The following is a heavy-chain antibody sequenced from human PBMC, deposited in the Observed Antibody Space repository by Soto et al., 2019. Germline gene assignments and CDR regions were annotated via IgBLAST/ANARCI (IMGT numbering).Heavy chain of an antibody. Sequence: GGSLRLSCAASGFTFSSYGMHWVRQAPGKGLEWVAVIWYDGSNKYYADSVKGRFTISRDNSKNTLYLQMNSLRAEDTAVYYCARDSQALGHQWLVSNFDYWGQGTLVTV. D-gene: IGHD6-19*01. CDR1: GFTFSSYG. J-gene: IGHJ4*02. CDR3: ARDSQALGHQWLVSNFDY. V-gene: IGHV3-33*01. CDR2: IWYDGSNK.